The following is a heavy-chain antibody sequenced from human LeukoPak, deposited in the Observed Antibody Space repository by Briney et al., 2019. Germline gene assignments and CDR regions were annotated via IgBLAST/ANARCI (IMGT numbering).Heavy chain of an antibody. D-gene: IGHD1-26*01. J-gene: IGHJ6*03. CDR2: INPNSGGT. CDR1: GYTFTSYG. V-gene: IGHV1-2*02. Sequence: GASVKVSCKASGYTFTSYGISWVRQAPGQGLEWMGWINPNSGGTNYAQKFQGRVTMTRDTSISTAYMELSRLRSDDTAVYYCARVGVSTRYYYYMDVWGKGTTVTVSS. CDR3: ARVGVSTRYYYYMDV.